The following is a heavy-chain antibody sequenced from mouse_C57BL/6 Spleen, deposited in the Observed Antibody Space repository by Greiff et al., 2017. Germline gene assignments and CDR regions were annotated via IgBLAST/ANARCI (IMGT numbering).Heavy chain of an antibody. V-gene: IGHV7-3*01. CDR2: IRNKANGYTT. J-gene: IGHJ2*01. CDR1: GFTFTDYY. D-gene: IGHD1-1*01. Sequence: EVKLVESGGGLVQPGGSLSLSCAASGFTFTDYYMSWVRQPPGKALEWLGFIRNKANGYTTEYSASVKGRFTISRDNSQSILYLQMNALRAEDSATYYCARYRGSNYLDYWGQGTTLTVSS. CDR3: ARYRGSNYLDY.